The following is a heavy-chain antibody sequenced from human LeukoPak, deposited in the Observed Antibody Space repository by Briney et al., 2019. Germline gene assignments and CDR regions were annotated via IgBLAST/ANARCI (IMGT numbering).Heavy chain of an antibody. CDR1: VGSINNNDYY. V-gene: IGHV4-39*01. CDR2: IYYSGST. Sequence: PSQTLSLTCTVSVGSINNNDYYWGWIRQPPGKGLEWIGSIYYSGSTYHNPSLKSRLTLSVDASKNQFSLKLSSVTAADTAVYYCASLAVPAATNDCWGQGTLVIVSS. D-gene: IGHD2-2*01. J-gene: IGHJ4*02. CDR3: ASLAVPAATNDC.